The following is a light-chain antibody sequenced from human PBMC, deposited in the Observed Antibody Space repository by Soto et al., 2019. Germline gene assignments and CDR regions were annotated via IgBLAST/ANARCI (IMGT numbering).Light chain of an antibody. Sequence: EVVLTQSPGTLSLSPGERATLSCRTSQSVVNYQLAWYRQKPGQAPRLLIYNTFHRATGIPDRFSGSGSETAFTLTISRLEPEDFAVYHCQQYGAVPPTFGQGTRVEIK. CDR3: QQYGAVPPT. V-gene: IGKV3-20*01. CDR2: NTF. CDR1: QSVVNYQ. J-gene: IGKJ1*01.